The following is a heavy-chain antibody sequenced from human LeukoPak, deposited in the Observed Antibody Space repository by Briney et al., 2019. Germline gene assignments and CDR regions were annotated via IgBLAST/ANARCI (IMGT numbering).Heavy chain of an antibody. CDR2: ISSSSSTI. Sequence: PGGSLRLSCAASGFTFSSYSMNWVRQAPGKGLEWVSYISSSSSTIYYADSVKGRFTISRDNSENTLHLQMNSLRAEDTAVYYCARDRFLNSSSPFDPWGQGTLVTVSS. J-gene: IGHJ5*02. V-gene: IGHV3-48*01. CDR1: GFTFSSYS. D-gene: IGHD6-13*01. CDR3: ARDRFLNSSSPFDP.